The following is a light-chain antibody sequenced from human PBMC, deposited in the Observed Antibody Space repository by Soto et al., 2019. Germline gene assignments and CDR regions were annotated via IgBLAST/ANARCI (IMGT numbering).Light chain of an antibody. Sequence: EILMTQSPATLSVSPGERATVSCRASQSVSSNLAWYQQKPGQAPRLLIYGASTRATGIPARFSGSGSGTEFTLTISSLQSEDFAVYYCQQRSNWLTFGGGTKVEIK. V-gene: IGKV3-15*01. CDR2: GAS. CDR3: QQRSNWLT. CDR1: QSVSSN. J-gene: IGKJ4*01.